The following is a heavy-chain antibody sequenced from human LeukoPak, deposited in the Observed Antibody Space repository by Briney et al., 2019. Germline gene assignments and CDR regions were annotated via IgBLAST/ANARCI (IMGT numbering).Heavy chain of an antibody. CDR2: IKQDGCEK. CDR1: GFTFSGYW. D-gene: IGHD6-13*01. Sequence: PGGSERLSCAASGFTFSGYWMSWVRQAPGKGLEWVANIKQDGCEKYYVDSVKGRFTISRDNAKNSLFLQMNSLRAEDTAVYYCARDWQWQQLDGDAFDIWGQGTIASVYS. J-gene: IGHJ3*02. CDR3: ARDWQWQQLDGDAFDI. V-gene: IGHV3-7*04.